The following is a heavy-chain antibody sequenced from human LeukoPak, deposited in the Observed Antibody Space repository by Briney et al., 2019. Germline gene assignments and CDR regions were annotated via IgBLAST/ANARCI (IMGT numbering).Heavy chain of an antibody. Sequence: ASVKVSCKAAGYSFVNYYMHWVRQAPGQGLEWMAIINPSGGGTTYAEKFQGRVTVTMDSSTRTVYMDLSSLRSDDTVMYYCARGDRLPGYSAPVGDYWGQGTLVIVSS. V-gene: IGHV1-46*01. J-gene: IGHJ4*02. CDR2: INPSGGGT. CDR3: ARGDRLPGYSAPVGDY. CDR1: GYSFVNYY. D-gene: IGHD3-9*01.